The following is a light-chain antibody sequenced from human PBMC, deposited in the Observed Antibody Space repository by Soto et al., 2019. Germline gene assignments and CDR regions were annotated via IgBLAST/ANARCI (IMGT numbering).Light chain of an antibody. CDR3: QQYGSSALT. V-gene: IGKV3-20*01. CDR1: QSVSSSY. CDR2: GTS. J-gene: IGKJ4*01. Sequence: ELVLTQSPGTLSLSPGERATVSCRASQSVSSSYLVWYQQRPGQPPRLLIYGTSNRAAGIPDRFTGTGSGTDFTLTIYRLEPEDSAVYYCQQYGSSALTFGGGTKVEIK.